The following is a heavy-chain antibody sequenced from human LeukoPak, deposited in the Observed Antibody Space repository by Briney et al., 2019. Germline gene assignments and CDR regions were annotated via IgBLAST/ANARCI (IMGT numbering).Heavy chain of an antibody. CDR1: GFTFDDYA. D-gene: IGHD6-13*01. Sequence: GGSLRLSCAATGFTFDDYAMHWVRQAPGKGLEWVSGISWNSRTIGYVDSVKGRFTISSDNARNSLYLQMNSLRAEDTAVYYCARERESSSWYYFDYWGQGTLVTVSS. CDR3: ARERESSSWYYFDY. J-gene: IGHJ4*02. CDR2: ISWNSRTI. V-gene: IGHV3-9*01.